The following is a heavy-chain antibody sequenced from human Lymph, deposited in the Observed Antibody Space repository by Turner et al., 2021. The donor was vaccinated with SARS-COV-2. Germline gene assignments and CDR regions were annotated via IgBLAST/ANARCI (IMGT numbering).Heavy chain of an antibody. V-gene: IGHV3-33*01. CDR2: IWYDGSNK. CDR1: GFPFSNYG. J-gene: IGHJ3*02. Sequence: QVQLVESGGGVVQPGRSLRLSRAASGFPFSNYGIHWVRQAPGKGRGWVAVIWYDGSNKYYADSVKGRFTISRDNSKNTLYLQMNSLRAEDTAVYYCAREGYFYDTSRAFDIWGQGTMVTVSS. CDR3: AREGYFYDTSRAFDI. D-gene: IGHD3-22*01.